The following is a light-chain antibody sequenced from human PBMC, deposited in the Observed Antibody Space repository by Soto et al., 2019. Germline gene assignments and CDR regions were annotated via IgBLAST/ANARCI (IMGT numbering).Light chain of an antibody. V-gene: IGKV3-20*01. J-gene: IGKJ4*01. CDR2: GAS. CDR1: QSVSSSY. Sequence: EIVLTQSPGTLSLSPGERATLSCRASQSVSSSYLAWYQQKPGQAPRLLIYGASSRATGIPDRFSGSGSGTDFTLTISRLESEDFAVYYCQQYGSLLTFGGGTRWIS. CDR3: QQYGSLLT.